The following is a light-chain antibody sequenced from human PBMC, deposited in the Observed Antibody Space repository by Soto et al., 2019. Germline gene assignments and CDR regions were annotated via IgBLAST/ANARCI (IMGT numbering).Light chain of an antibody. CDR3: QQYGSSPWT. Sequence: NVLSQSPGTLSLSPGERATLSCRASQSVSGSSLAWYQRKPGQAPRLLIYDASSRATGIPDRFSGSGSGTDFTLIIGSLEPEDFAVYYCQQYGSSPWTFGQGTKVDIK. CDR1: QSVSGSS. J-gene: IGKJ1*01. CDR2: DAS. V-gene: IGKV3-20*01.